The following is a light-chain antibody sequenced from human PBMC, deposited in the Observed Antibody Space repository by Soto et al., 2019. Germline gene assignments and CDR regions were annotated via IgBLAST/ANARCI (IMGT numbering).Light chain of an antibody. CDR2: EVN. CDR1: SSDVGAYNY. V-gene: IGLV2-8*01. Sequence: QSALTQRPSASGSPGQSVTISCTGTSSDVGAYNYVSWYQQYPGKAPKLMIYEVNKRPSGVPDRFSGSKSGKTASLTVSGLQPEDEVDYHCTSYAGSNIWVFGGGTKLTVL. CDR3: TSYAGSNIWV. J-gene: IGLJ3*02.